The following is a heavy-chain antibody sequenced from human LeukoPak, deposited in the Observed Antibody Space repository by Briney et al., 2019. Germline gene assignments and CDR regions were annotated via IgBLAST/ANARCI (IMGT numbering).Heavy chain of an antibody. D-gene: IGHD3-22*01. J-gene: IGHJ4*02. CDR3: ARQKTKYYYDSSGYYPHFDY. Sequence: GESLKISCKGSGSSFTTYWIGWVRQMPGKGLEWMGIIYLGDSDTRYSPSFQGQVTISADKSINTAYLQWSSLKASDTAMYYCARQKTKYYYDSSGYYPHFDYWGQGTLVTVSS. CDR2: IYLGDSDT. V-gene: IGHV5-51*01. CDR1: GSSFTTYW.